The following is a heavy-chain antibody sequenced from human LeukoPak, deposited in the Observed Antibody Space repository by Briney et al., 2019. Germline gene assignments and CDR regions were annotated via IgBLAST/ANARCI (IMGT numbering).Heavy chain of an antibody. V-gene: IGHV3-7*04. CDR2: IKEDGSMQ. CDR1: GFMFSSFW. Sequence: GGSLRLSCAASGFMFSSFWMSWVRQAPGKGLEWVAHIKEDGSMQSYVNSVKGRFTISRDNAKNSVYLQMNSLRAEDTAMYYCARVVTWFDPWGQGSLVTVSS. CDR3: ARVVTWFDP. J-gene: IGHJ5*02.